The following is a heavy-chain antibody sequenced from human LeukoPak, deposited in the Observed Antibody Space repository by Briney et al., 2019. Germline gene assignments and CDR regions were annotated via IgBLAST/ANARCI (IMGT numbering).Heavy chain of an antibody. Sequence: GGSLRLSCAASGFTFSSYAMSWVRRAPGKGLEWVSAISYSVDNTYYADSVKGRFTISRDNSKNTLYLQMNSLRAEDTAVYYCAKDDYGYWFDPWGQGTLVAVSS. V-gene: IGHV3-23*01. CDR3: AKDDYGYWFDP. CDR1: GFTFSSYA. D-gene: IGHD4/OR15-4a*01. J-gene: IGHJ5*02. CDR2: ISYSVDNT.